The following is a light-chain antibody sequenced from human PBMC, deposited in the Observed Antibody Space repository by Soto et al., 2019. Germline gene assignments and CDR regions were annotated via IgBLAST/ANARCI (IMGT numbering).Light chain of an antibody. J-gene: IGKJ1*01. CDR1: QGVSDF. V-gene: IGKV3-15*01. Sequence: MVVTQSAAALSLSPGERATLSCGARQGVSDFVAWYQQNRGHARRLLICGASTRATSIPGRFSGSGAGTEFTLTISIQPDDDLRDYCRQEYNRWHRFGQGTKVDIK. CDR3: QEYNRWHR. CDR2: GAS.